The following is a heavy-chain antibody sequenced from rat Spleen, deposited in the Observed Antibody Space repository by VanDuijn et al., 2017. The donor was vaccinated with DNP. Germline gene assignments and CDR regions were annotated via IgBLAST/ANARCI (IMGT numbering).Heavy chain of an antibody. CDR2: INKDSSII. Sequence: EVKLVESGGGLVQPGRSLKLSCAASGFNFHDYWMGWVRQAPGKGLEWIGEINKDSSIINYTPSLKDKFTISRDNAQNTLYLQMSKLGSEDTAIYYCARSRPGIPFDYWGQGVMVTVSS. CDR3: ARSRPGIPFDY. D-gene: IGHD1-4*01. J-gene: IGHJ2*01. CDR1: GFNFHDYW. V-gene: IGHV4-2*01.